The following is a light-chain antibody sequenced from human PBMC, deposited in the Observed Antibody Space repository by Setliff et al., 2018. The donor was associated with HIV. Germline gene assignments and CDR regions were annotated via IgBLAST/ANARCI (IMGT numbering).Light chain of an antibody. CDR1: SSNIGAGYD. CDR3: QSYDSSLSGYV. CDR2: GNS. Sequence: QSVLTHPPSVSGAPGQRVTIACTGSSSNIGAGYDVHWYQQLPGPAPKLLIYGNSNRPSGVPYRFSGSKSGTSASLAITGLQAEDEADYYCQSYDSSLSGYVFGTGTKVTVL. J-gene: IGLJ1*01. V-gene: IGLV1-40*01.